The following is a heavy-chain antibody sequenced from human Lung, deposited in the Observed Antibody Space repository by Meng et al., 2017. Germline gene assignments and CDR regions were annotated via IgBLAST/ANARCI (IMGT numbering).Heavy chain of an antibody. D-gene: IGHD6-19*01. CDR2: IIDSGST. V-gene: IGHV4-34*02. CDR3: VRRTYSSGWYFDY. J-gene: IGHJ4*02. Sequence: GQRQHGGAGLLKPLETLSLTCAVYGGSFSGYYWSWILQPPGKGLEWIGEIIDSGSTNYNPSLKSRVTISVDTSKNQFSLRVTSVTAADRAVYYCVRRTYSSGWYFDYWGQGTLVTVSS. CDR1: GGSFSGYY.